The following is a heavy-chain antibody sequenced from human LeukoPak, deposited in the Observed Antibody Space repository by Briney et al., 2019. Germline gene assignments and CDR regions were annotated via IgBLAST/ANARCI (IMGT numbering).Heavy chain of an antibody. CDR3: ARVHGYCGGDCYSYDNWFDP. CDR2: INHSGST. V-gene: IGHV4-34*01. CDR1: GGSFSGYY. D-gene: IGHD2-21*02. J-gene: IGHJ5*02. Sequence: SETLSLTCAVYGGSFSGYYWSWIRQPPGKGLEWIGEINHSGSTNYNPSLKSRVTISVDTSKNQFSLKLSSVTAADTAVYYCARVHGYCGGDCYSYDNWFDPWGQGTLVTVSS.